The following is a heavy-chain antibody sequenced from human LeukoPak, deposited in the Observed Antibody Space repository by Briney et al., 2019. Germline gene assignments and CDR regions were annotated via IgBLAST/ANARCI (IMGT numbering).Heavy chain of an antibody. Sequence: PGGSLRLSCAASGFTFSSYGLNWVRQAPGKGLEWVSTIGTSDTSTYYADSVKGRFTISRDNSKNTLYLQMNSLRAEDTAVYYCARRGLFGVVDDYWGQGTLVTVSS. CDR1: GFTFSSYG. J-gene: IGHJ4*02. V-gene: IGHV3-23*01. D-gene: IGHD3-3*01. CDR3: ARRGLFGVVDDY. CDR2: IGTSDTST.